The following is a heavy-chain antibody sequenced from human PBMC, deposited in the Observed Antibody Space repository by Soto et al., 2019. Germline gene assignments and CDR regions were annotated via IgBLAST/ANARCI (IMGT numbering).Heavy chain of an antibody. V-gene: IGHV3-23*01. D-gene: IGHD1-26*01. J-gene: IGHJ4*02. Sequence: EVQLLESGGGLVQPGGSLRLSCVASGFTFSSYAMSWVRQAPGKGLEWVSGISGSGGTTECADSVKGRCTISRDNSKNTLYLQMNSLRAEDTAVYYCARDLNTGSHGPFDYWGQGTLVTVSS. CDR1: GFTFSSYA. CDR3: ARDLNTGSHGPFDY. CDR2: ISGSGGTT.